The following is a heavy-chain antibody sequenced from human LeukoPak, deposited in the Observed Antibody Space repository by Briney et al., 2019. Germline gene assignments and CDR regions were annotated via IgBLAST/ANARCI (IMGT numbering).Heavy chain of an antibody. V-gene: IGHV1-69*05. D-gene: IGHD2-2*01. CDR3: ARVDCSSTSCYGGGWFDP. CDR1: GGTFSSYA. CDR2: IIPIFDTA. Sequence: SVKVSCKASGGTFSSYAISWVRQAPGQGLEWMGRIIPIFDTANCAQKFQGRVTITTDESTTTAYMELSSLRSEATAVYYCARVDCSSTSCYGGGWFDPWGQGTLVTVSS. J-gene: IGHJ5*02.